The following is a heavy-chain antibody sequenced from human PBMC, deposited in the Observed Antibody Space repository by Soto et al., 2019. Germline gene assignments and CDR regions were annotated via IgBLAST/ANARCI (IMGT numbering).Heavy chain of an antibody. CDR1: GFTFSSYG. CDR2: IWYDGSNK. J-gene: IGHJ4*02. CDR3: AIDSLKKYSYGELDY. D-gene: IGHD5-18*01. V-gene: IGHV3-33*01. Sequence: QVQLVESGGGVVQPGRSLRLSCAASGFTFSSYGMHWVRQAPGKGLEWVAVIWYDGSNKYYADSVKGRFTISRDNSKNTRYLQMNSLRAEDTAVYYGAIDSLKKYSYGELDYWGQGTLVTVSS.